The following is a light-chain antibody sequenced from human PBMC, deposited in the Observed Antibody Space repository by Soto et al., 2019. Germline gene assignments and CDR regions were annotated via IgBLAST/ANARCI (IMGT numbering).Light chain of an antibody. J-gene: IGKJ1*01. V-gene: IGKV3-20*01. CDR1: QSVSSSY. Sequence: EIVLTQSPGTLSLSPGERATLSCRASQSVSSSYLAWYQQKPGQAPRLLIYDASSRVTDIPDRFSGSGSGTDFTLTISRLEPEDFAVYYCQQYGSLLGTFGQGTKVDIK. CDR2: DAS. CDR3: QQYGSLLGT.